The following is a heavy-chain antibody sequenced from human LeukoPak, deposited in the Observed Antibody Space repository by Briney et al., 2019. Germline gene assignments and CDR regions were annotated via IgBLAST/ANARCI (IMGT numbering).Heavy chain of an antibody. CDR3: ARVQAYGGKGYFDY. CDR1: GGSISSYY. D-gene: IGHD4-23*01. CDR2: IYYSGST. V-gene: IGHV4-59*01. Sequence: SETLSLTCTVSGGSISSYYWSWIRQPPGKGLEWIGYIYYSGSTNYNPSLKSRVTISVDTSKNQFSLKLSSVTAADTAVYYCARVQAYGGKGYFDYWGQGTLITVSS. J-gene: IGHJ4*02.